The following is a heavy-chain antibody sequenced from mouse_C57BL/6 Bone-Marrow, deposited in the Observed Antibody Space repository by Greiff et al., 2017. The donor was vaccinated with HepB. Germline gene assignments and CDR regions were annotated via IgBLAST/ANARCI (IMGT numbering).Heavy chain of an antibody. CDR1: GYTFTSYW. Sequence: VQLQQPGAELVKPGASVKLSCKASGYTFTSYWMHWVKQRPGQGLEWIGMIHPKSGSTNYNEKFKSKATLTVDKSSSTAYMQLSSLTSEDSAVYYCAKSGTRWLAYWGQGTLVTVSA. CDR2: IHPKSGST. D-gene: IGHD4-1*01. CDR3: AKSGTRWLAY. J-gene: IGHJ3*01. V-gene: IGHV1-64*01.